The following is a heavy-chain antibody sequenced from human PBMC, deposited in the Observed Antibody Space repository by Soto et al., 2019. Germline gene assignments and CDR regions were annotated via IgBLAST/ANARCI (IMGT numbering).Heavy chain of an antibody. V-gene: IGHV1-69*13. J-gene: IGHJ6*02. D-gene: IGHD3-9*01. CDR3: ARDLATGYSNYYGMDV. CDR2: IIPIFGTA. CDR1: GGTFSSYA. Sequence: SVKVSCKASGGTFSSYAISWVRQAPGQGLEWMGGIIPIFGTANYAQKFQGRVTITADESTSTAYMELSSLRSEDTAVYYCARDLATGYSNYYGMDVWGQGTTVTVSS.